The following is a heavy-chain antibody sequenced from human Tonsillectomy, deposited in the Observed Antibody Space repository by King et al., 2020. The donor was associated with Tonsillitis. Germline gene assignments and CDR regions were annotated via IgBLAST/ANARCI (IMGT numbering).Heavy chain of an antibody. CDR1: GGSISSYY. D-gene: IGHD2-8*01. V-gene: IGHV4-4*07. CDR2: IYTSGST. Sequence: VQLQESGPGLVKPSETLSLTCTVSGGSISSYYWSWIRQPAGKGLEWIGRIYTSGSTNYNPSLKSRVTMSVDTSKNQFSLKLSSVTAADTAVYYCARDGFVGYCTNGVCYTNWYFDLWGRGTLVTVSS. J-gene: IGHJ2*01. CDR3: ARDGFVGYCTNGVCYTNWYFDL.